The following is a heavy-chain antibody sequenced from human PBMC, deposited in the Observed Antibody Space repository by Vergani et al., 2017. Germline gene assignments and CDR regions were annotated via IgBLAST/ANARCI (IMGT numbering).Heavy chain of an antibody. V-gene: IGHV1-2*02. CDR2: INPNSGGT. D-gene: IGHD2-2*01. Sequence: QVQLVQSGAEVKKPGASVKVSCKASGYTFTDYFMHWVRQAPGQGLEWMGWINPNSGGTNYAQQFQGRVTMTRDTSISTAYMELSNLRSDDTAVYYCARVGTSSNRDYCDYWGQGTLVTVSS. CDR3: ARVGTSSNRDYCDY. CDR1: GYTFTDYF. J-gene: IGHJ4*02.